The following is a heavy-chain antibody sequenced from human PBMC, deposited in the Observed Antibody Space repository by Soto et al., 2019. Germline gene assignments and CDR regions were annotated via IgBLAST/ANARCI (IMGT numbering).Heavy chain of an antibody. CDR1: GFIFSGDW. Sequence: GGSLRLSCAASGFIFSGDWMHWVRQAPGKGLEWVSRIDTDGSGTTYADSVKGRFTISRDNAKNSLYLQMNSLRAEDTALYYWAKGYYGSGYYFDYWGQGTLVTVSS. CDR3: AKGYYGSGYYFDY. D-gene: IGHD3-10*01. CDR2: IDTDGSGT. J-gene: IGHJ4*02. V-gene: IGHV3-74*01.